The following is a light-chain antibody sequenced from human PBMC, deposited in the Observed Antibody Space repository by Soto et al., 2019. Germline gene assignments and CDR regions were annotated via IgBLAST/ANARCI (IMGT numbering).Light chain of an antibody. CDR2: EVN. CDR3: CSYVGSSTYV. Sequence: QSVLTQPAPVSGSPRQSITISCTGASSDVGGYTYVSWYQQHPGKAPKLMIYEVNNRPSGVSHRFSGSKSGNTASLTISGLQAEDEADYYCCSYVGSSTYVFGTGTKVTVL. J-gene: IGLJ1*01. CDR1: SSDVGGYTY. V-gene: IGLV2-14*01.